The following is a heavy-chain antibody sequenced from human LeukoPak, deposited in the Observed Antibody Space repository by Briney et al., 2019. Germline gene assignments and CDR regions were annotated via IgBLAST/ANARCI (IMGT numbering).Heavy chain of an antibody. CDR1: GFTVSGTY. D-gene: IGHD5-12*01. CDR3: ARALYSGHADLFDS. J-gene: IGHJ4*02. V-gene: IGHV3-66*01. Sequence: GGSLRLSCAVSGFTVSGTYVSWVRQAPGKGLEWVSVIYSGGNTYYSDSVKGRFAISRDTSKNTLYLQMNSLRAEDTAVYYCARALYSGHADLFDSWGQGNLVTVSS. CDR2: IYSGGNT.